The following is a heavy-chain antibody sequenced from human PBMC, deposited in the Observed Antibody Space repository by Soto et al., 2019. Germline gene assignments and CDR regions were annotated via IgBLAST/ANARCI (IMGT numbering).Heavy chain of an antibody. V-gene: IGHV3-30-3*01. CDR1: GFAFSSYA. D-gene: IGHD2-15*01. J-gene: IGHJ6*01. Sequence: QVQVVESGGGVVQPGRSLRLSCAASGFAFSSYAMHWVCQAPGKGLEWVAGISYDGNNNYYADSVKGRFTISRDNSKHTLSLQLNSLRGEDTAVYYCARDRSNYCSGGTCYPTGGLDVW. CDR3: ARDRSNYCSGGTCYPTGGLDV. CDR2: ISYDGNNN.